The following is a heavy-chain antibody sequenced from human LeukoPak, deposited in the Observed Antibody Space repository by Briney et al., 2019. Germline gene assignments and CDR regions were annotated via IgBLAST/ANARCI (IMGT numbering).Heavy chain of an antibody. V-gene: IGHV4-31*03. D-gene: IGHD1-1*01. CDR2: VYYSGST. J-gene: IGHJ5*02. CDR1: GGSISSGGEY. Sequence: SQTLSLTCTVSGGSISSGGEYWSWLRQHPGKGLEWIGYVYYSGSTYYNPSLKSRVTISVDRSKNQFSLKLSSVTAADTAVYYCARVGSDWNDVRYNWFDPWGQGTLVTVSS. CDR3: ARVGSDWNDVRYNWFDP.